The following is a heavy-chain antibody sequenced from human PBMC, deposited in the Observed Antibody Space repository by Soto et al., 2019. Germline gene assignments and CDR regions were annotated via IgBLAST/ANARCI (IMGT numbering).Heavy chain of an antibody. CDR1: GYTFTSYG. Sequence: ASVKVSCKASGYTFTSYGISWVRQAPGQGLEWMGWISAYNGNTNYAQKLQGRVTMTTDTSTSTAYMELRSLRSDDTAVYYCARDLIVWSGSGRHPNEDYYMDVWGKGTTVTVSS. D-gene: IGHD3-3*01. CDR2: ISAYNGNT. V-gene: IGHV1-18*01. CDR3: ARDLIVWSGSGRHPNEDYYMDV. J-gene: IGHJ6*03.